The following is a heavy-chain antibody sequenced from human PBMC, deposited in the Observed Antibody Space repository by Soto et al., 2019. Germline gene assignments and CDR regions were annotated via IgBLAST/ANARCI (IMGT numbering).Heavy chain of an antibody. D-gene: IGHD6-19*01. CDR2: ISSSSSYI. V-gene: IGHV3-21*01. CDR1: GFTFSSYS. J-gene: IGHJ6*02. CDR3: ASPWVGYSSGWYGFSNYYGMDV. Sequence: EVQLVESGGGLVKPGGSLRLSCAASGFTFSSYSMNRVRQAPGKGLEWVSSISSSSSYIYYADSVKGRFTISRDNAKNSLYLQMNSLRAEDTAVYYCASPWVGYSSGWYGFSNYYGMDVWGQGTTVTVSS.